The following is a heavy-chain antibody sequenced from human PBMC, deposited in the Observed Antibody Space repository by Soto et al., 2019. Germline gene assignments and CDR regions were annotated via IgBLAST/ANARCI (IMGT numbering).Heavy chain of an antibody. Sequence: XSVKVSCEASGYTLTGYYMHWVRQAPGQGLEWMGWINPNSGGTNYAQKFQGRVTMTRDTSISTAYMELSRLRSDDTAVYYCAREFSLWGAFDIWGQGTMVTASS. D-gene: IGHD3-16*01. J-gene: IGHJ3*02. CDR2: INPNSGGT. V-gene: IGHV1-2*02. CDR3: AREFSLWGAFDI. CDR1: GYTLTGYY.